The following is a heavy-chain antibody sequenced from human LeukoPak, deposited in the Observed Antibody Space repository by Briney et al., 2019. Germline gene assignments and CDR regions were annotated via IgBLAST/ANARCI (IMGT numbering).Heavy chain of an antibody. Sequence: SETLSLTCAVYGGSFSGYYWSWIRQPPGKGLEWIGEINHSGSTNYNPSLKSRVTISVDTFKNQFSLKLSSVTAADTAVYYCARGRRLLWFGELLGYFDYWGQGTLVTVSS. D-gene: IGHD3-10*01. CDR1: GGSFSGYY. J-gene: IGHJ4*02. CDR2: INHSGST. V-gene: IGHV4-34*01. CDR3: ARGRRLLWFGELLGYFDY.